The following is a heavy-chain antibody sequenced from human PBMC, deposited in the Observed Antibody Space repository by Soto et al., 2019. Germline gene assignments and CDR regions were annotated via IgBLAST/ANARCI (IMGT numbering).Heavy chain of an antibody. D-gene: IGHD3-22*01. V-gene: IGHV3-15*07. Sequence: PGGSLRLSCAASGFTFSNAWMNWVRQAPGKGLEWVGRIKSKTDGGTTDYAAPVKGRFTISRDDSKNTLYLQMNSLKTEDTAVYYCTSNPYYYDSSGYYYEGPFDYWGQGTLVTVSS. CDR3: TSNPYYYDSSGYYYEGPFDY. CDR1: GFTFSNAW. CDR2: IKSKTDGGTT. J-gene: IGHJ4*02.